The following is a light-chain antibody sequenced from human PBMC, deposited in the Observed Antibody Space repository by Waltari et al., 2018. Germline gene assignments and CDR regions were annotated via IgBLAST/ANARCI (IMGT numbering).Light chain of an antibody. Sequence: QAGLTQPPSVSKGLRQTATRTCTGNSNNVGNQGAAWLQQHQGHPPKPLSYRNNNRPSGISERFSASRSGNTASLTITGLQPEDEADYYCSAWDISLNTHVFGTGTKVTVL. CDR3: SAWDISLNTHV. J-gene: IGLJ1*01. V-gene: IGLV10-54*04. CDR1: SNNVGNQG. CDR2: RNN.